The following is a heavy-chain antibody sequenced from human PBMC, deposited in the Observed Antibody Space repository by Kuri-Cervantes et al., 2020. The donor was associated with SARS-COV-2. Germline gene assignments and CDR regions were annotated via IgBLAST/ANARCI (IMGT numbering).Heavy chain of an antibody. V-gene: IGHV4-61*01. CDR2: KYYNGIIT. J-gene: IGHJ4*02. D-gene: IGHD1-26*01. Sequence: SETLSLTCTVSGGSVNFISYYWSWIRQPPGKGLEWIVHKYYNGIITNYNPSLKSRVTISVDTSKNQFFLRLTSVTAADTAVYYCARDVGTTSRFDYWGQGALVTVSS. CDR3: ARDVGTTSRFDY. CDR1: GGSVNFISYY.